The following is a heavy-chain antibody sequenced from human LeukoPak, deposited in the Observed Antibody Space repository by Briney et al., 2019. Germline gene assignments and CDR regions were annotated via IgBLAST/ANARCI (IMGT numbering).Heavy chain of an antibody. D-gene: IGHD3-3*01. CDR3: AREDYDDSGAWYFDL. CDR2: IYHSGSI. J-gene: IGHJ2*01. CDR1: GGSISRSNW. Sequence: SETLSLTCAVSGGSISRSNWWSWVRQSPGKGLEWIGEIYHSGSINYNPSLKSRVTISVDKSKNQFSLKLTSVTAADTAVYYCAREDYDDSGAWYFDLWGRGTLVIVSS. V-gene: IGHV4-4*02.